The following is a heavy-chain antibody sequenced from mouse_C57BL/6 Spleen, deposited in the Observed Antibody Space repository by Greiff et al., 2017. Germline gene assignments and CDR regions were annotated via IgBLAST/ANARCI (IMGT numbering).Heavy chain of an antibody. CDR3: ARTDDGYLYYAMDY. J-gene: IGHJ4*01. CDR2: IHPNSGST. V-gene: IGHV1-64*01. Sequence: VQLQQSGAELVKPGASVKLSCKASGYTFTSYWMHWVKQRPGQGLEWIGMIHPNSGSTNYNEKFKSKATLTVDKSSSTAYKQLSSLTSEDSAVYYCARTDDGYLYYAMDYWGQGTSVTVSS. CDR1: GYTFTSYW. D-gene: IGHD2-3*01.